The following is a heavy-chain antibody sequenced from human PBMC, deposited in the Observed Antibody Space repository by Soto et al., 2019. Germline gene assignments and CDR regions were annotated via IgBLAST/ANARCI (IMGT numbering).Heavy chain of an antibody. CDR2: ISSGGGNI. D-gene: IGHD5-12*01. J-gene: IGHJ4*02. Sequence: EVQLVESGGVLVQPGESLRLSCAASGFPFSSYEMNWVRQAPGKGLEWVAYISSGGGNIYYAEAVKGRFTISRDNAKNSVDLKMTSLRAEDTAVYYCARDRWLRYSGYDWHFDYWGQGTLVTVSS. V-gene: IGHV3-48*03. CDR3: ARDRWLRYSGYDWHFDY. CDR1: GFPFSSYE.